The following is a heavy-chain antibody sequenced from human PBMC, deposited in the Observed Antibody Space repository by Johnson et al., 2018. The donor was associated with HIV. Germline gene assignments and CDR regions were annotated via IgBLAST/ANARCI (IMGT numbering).Heavy chain of an antibody. D-gene: IGHD5-12*01. Sequence: QAQMVESGGGVVQPGRSLRLSCAASGFIFSSYGMHWVRQAPGKGLEWVAFIRYDGSDKYYAESVKGRFTISRDISKDTLYLQMNSLRAEDTAVYYCARDAKVGYGDAFDIWGHGTMVTVSS. CDR1: GFIFSSYG. CDR2: IRYDGSDK. V-gene: IGHV3-30*02. CDR3: ARDAKVGYGDAFDI. J-gene: IGHJ3*02.